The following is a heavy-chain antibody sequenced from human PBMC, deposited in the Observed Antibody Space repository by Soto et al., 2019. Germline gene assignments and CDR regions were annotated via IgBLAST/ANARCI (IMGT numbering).Heavy chain of an antibody. CDR2: IGVSGTST. D-gene: IGHD3-10*01. V-gene: IGHV3-23*01. CDR1: GFTFSTYA. CDR3: AKVRSGSYYNWPYFDY. J-gene: IGHJ4*02. Sequence: GGSLRLSCAASGFTFSTYAMNWVRQAPGKGLEWVSAIGVSGTSTYYADSVKGRFTISRDNSKNTLYLQMNSLRAEDTAVYYCAKVRSGSYYNWPYFDYWGQGTLVTVSS.